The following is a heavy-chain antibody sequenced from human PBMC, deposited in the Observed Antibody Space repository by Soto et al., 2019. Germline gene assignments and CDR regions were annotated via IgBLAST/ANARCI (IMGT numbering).Heavy chain of an antibody. Sequence: EVQLLESGGGLVQPGGSLRLSCAASGFTFSSYAMSWVRQAPGKGLEWVSAISGSGGSTYYADSVKGRFTISTDNSKNTLYLPMNRLRPEDTAVYYCAKNLLTAYYYSGMDVWGQGTTVTVSS. CDR1: GFTFSSYA. V-gene: IGHV3-23*01. CDR2: ISGSGGST. CDR3: AKNLLTAYYYSGMDV. J-gene: IGHJ6*02.